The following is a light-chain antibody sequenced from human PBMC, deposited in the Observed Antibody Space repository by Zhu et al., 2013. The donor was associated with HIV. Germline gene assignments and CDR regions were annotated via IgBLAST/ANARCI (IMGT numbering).Light chain of an antibody. CDR1: SSDVGNYIF. Sequence: QSALTQPASVSGSPGQSITISCTGTSSDVGNYIFVSWYRQHPGKAPKLIIYEVNNRPSGVSDRFSGSKSGNTASLTISGLQPEDEADYYCSSYTTSSTLVFGTGTKVTVL. V-gene: IGLV2-14*01. CDR3: SSYTTSSTLV. J-gene: IGLJ1*01. CDR2: EVN.